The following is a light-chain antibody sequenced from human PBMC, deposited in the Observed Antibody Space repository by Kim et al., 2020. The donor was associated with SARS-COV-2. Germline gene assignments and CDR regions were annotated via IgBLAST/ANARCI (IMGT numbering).Light chain of an antibody. J-gene: IGLJ3*02. Sequence: VSPGPTASITCSGDKLGDKYSCWYQQKPGQSPVLVIYQDSKRPSGIPERFSGSNSGNTATLTISGTQAMDEADYYCQAWDSSTKVFGGGTQLTVL. CDR3: QAWDSSTKV. V-gene: IGLV3-1*01. CDR2: QDS. CDR1: KLGDKY.